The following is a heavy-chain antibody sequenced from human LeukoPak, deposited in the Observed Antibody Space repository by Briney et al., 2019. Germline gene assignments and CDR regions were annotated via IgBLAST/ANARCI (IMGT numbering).Heavy chain of an antibody. CDR3: ARSPKAGSSWYYYYYYMDV. J-gene: IGHJ6*03. CDR2: IYYSGST. V-gene: IGHV4-39*07. CDR1: GGSISSSSYY. D-gene: IGHD6-13*01. Sequence: SETLSLTCTVSGGSISSSSYYWGWIRQPPGKGLEWIGSIYYSGSTYYNPSLKSRVTISVDTSKNQFSLKLSSVTAADTAVYYCARSPKAGSSWYYYYYYMDVWGKGTTVTVSS.